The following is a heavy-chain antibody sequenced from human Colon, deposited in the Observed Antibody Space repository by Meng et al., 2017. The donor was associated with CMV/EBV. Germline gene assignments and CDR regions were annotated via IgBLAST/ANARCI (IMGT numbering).Heavy chain of an antibody. V-gene: IGHV3-7*01. CDR1: GFTFSSYW. Sequence: GGSLRLSCAASGFTFSSYWMSWVRQAPGEGLEWVANIKQDGSEKYYVDSVKGRFTISRDNAKNSLYLQMNSLRAEDTAVYYCARRLAAAGTSWFDPWGQGTLVTVSS. CDR3: ARRLAAAGTSWFDP. J-gene: IGHJ5*02. D-gene: IGHD6-13*01. CDR2: IKQDGSEK.